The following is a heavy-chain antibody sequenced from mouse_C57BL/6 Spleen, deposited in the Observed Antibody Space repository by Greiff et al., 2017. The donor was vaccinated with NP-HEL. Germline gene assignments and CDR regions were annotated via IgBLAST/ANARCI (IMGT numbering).Heavy chain of an antibody. J-gene: IGHJ3*01. CDR1: GFTFSDYG. V-gene: IGHV5-17*01. Sequence: EVKLMESGGGLVKPGGSLKLSCAASGFTFSDYGMHWVRQAPEKGLEWVAYISSGSSTIYYADTVKGRFTISRDNAKNTLFLQMTSLRSEDTAMYYCAGGGLRTPFAYWGQGTLVTVSA. D-gene: IGHD2-4*01. CDR3: AGGGLRTPFAY. CDR2: ISSGSSTI.